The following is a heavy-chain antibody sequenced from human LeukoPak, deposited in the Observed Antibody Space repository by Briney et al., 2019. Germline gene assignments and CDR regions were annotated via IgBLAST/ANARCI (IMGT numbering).Heavy chain of an antibody. CDR1: GFTFINAW. J-gene: IGHJ4*02. V-gene: IGHV3-15*01. Sequence: PGGSLRLSCAASGFTFINAWMAWVRQAPGKGLEWVGRIKAKAHGGTIEYAAPVKGRFTVSRDDSKNTLYLQMNSLKTEDTAVYYCTTDGVGVEGATYDNWGQGTLVSVSS. CDR3: TTDGVGVEGATYDN. CDR2: IKAKAHGGTI. D-gene: IGHD1-26*01.